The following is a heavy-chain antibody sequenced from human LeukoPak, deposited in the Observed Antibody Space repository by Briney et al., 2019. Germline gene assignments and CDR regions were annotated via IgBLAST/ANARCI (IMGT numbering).Heavy chain of an antibody. CDR2: IYHSGST. Sequence: SETLSLTCTVSGYSISSGYYWGWIRQPPGKGLEWIGSIYHSGSTYYNPSLKSRVTISVDTSKNQFSLKLSSVTAADTAVYYCARDSHIGSGWSWINWFDPWGQGTLVTVSS. J-gene: IGHJ5*02. V-gene: IGHV4-38-2*02. D-gene: IGHD6-19*01. CDR1: GYSISSGYY. CDR3: ARDSHIGSGWSWINWFDP.